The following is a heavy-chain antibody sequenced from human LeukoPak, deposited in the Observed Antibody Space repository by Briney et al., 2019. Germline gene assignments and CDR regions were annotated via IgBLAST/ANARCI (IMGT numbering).Heavy chain of an antibody. V-gene: IGHV1-2*02. CDR1: GYTFSDFY. J-gene: IGHJ4*02. Sequence: ASVKVSCKASGYTFSDFYIHWVRQAPGQGPEWMGWTNPNIGSTNSAQKFQGRLTMTRDTSISTAYMELSGLRSDDTAVYYCARDTNIPESETFHYWGQGALVTVSS. D-gene: IGHD2-2*02. CDR2: TNPNIGST. CDR3: ARDTNIPESETFHY.